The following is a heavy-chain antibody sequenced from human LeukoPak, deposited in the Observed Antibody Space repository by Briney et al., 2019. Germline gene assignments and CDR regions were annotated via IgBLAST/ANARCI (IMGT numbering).Heavy chain of an antibody. CDR3: ARRVTTNDFDM. J-gene: IGHJ3*02. V-gene: IGHV4-4*02. D-gene: IGHD2-21*02. Sequence: PSETLSLTCAVSGGSISSSNWWTWVRQPPGKGLEWIGEIYHSGSTNYTPPLKSRDTISVDKSKNQFSLKLSSVTAADTAVYYWARRVTTNDFDMWGQGAMVTVSS. CDR2: IYHSGST. CDR1: GGSISSSNW.